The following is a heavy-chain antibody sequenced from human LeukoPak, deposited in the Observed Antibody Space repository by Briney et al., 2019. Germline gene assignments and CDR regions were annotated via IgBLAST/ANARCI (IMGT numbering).Heavy chain of an antibody. CDR1: GGSISSYY. D-gene: IGHD5-18*01. CDR2: IYYSGST. J-gene: IGHJ4*02. V-gene: IGHV4-59*01. CDR3: ARDARGYSYGLDY. Sequence: PSETLSLTCTVSGGSISSYYWGWIRQPPGKGLEWIGYIYYSGSTNYNPSLKSRVTISVDTSKNQFSLKLSSVTAADTAVYYCARDARGYSYGLDYWGQGTLVTVSS.